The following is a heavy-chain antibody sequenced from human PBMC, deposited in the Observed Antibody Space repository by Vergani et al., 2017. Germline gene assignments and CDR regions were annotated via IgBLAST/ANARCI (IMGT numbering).Heavy chain of an antibody. J-gene: IGHJ4*02. CDR3: ARGPVVAATGWGGFDY. D-gene: IGHD2-15*01. CDR2: IIPIFGTA. V-gene: IGHV1-69*01. Sequence: QVQLVQSGAEVKKPGSSVKVSCKASGGTFSSYAISWVRQAPGQGLEWMGGIIPIFGTANYAQKFQGRVTITADESKSKAYRELSSLRSEDTAVYYCARGPVVAATGWGGFDYWGQGTLVTVSS. CDR1: GGTFSSYA.